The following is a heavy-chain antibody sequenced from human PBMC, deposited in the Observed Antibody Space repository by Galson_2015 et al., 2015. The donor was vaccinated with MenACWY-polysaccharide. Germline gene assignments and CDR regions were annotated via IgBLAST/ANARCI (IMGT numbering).Heavy chain of an antibody. CDR2: IRSDGSRT. Sequence: SLRLSCAASGFTFSSYWMQWVRQVPGKGLEWVSHIRSDGSRTSDADSVKGRFTISRDNAKNTLYLQMNSLRAEDTAVYYCAIYCSSISCYGGGGPWSQGTLVIVSS. V-gene: IGHV3-74*01. J-gene: IGHJ5*02. CDR3: AIYCSSISCYGGGGP. D-gene: IGHD2-2*01. CDR1: GFTFSSYW.